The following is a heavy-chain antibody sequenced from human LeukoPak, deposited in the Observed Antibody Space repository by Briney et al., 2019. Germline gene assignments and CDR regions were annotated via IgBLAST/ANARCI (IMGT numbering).Heavy chain of an antibody. CDR3: ARGSVTWEFDP. D-gene: IGHD1-26*01. J-gene: IGHJ5*02. V-gene: IGHV4-38-2*02. CDR2: IYHSGST. Sequence: PSETLSLTCTVSGYSISSGYYWGWIRQPPGKGLEWIGSIYHSGSTYYNPSLKSRVTISVDTSKNQFSLKLSSVTAADTAVYYCARGSVTWEFDPWGQGTLVTVSS. CDR1: GYSISSGYY.